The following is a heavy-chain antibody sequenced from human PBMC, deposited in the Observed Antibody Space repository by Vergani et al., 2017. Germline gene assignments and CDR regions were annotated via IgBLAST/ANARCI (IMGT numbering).Heavy chain of an antibody. CDR2: ISSSSGYT. CDR3: AREGDSSSWYWLAFDI. V-gene: IGHV3-11*06. J-gene: IGHJ3*02. Sequence: QVQLVESGGGLVKPGGSLRLSCAASGFTFSDYYMSWIRQAPGKGLEWVSYISSSSGYTNYADSVEGRFTISRDNAKNSLYLQMNSLRAEDTAVYYCAREGDSSSWYWLAFDIWGQGTMVTVSS. D-gene: IGHD6-13*01. CDR1: GFTFSDYY.